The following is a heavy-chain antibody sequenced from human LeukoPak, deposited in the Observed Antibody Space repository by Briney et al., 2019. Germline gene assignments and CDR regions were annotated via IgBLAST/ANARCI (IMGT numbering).Heavy chain of an antibody. D-gene: IGHD3-16*01. CDR3: AKSLGPLGDAFDI. V-gene: IGHV3-30-3*02. Sequence: GGSLRLSCAASGFTFSSYAMHWVRQAPGKGLEWVAVISYDGSNKYYADSVKGRFTVSRDNSKNTLYLQMNSLRAEDTAVYYCAKSLGPLGDAFDIWGQGTMVTVSS. CDR2: ISYDGSNK. CDR1: GFTFSSYA. J-gene: IGHJ3*02.